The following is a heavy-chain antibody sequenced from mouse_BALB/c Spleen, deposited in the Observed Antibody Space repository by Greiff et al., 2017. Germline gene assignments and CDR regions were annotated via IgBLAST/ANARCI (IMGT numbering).Heavy chain of an antibody. CDR2: IWAGGST. D-gene: IGHD2-1*01. J-gene: IGHJ2*01. Sequence: QVQLKESGPGLVAPSQSLSITCTVSGFSLTSYGVHWVRQPPGKGLEWLGVIWAGGSTNYNSALMSRLSISKDNSKSQVFLKMNSLQTDDTAMYYCARDNGNYLDYWGQGTTLTVSS. CDR1: GFSLTSYG. V-gene: IGHV2-9*02. CDR3: ARDNGNYLDY.